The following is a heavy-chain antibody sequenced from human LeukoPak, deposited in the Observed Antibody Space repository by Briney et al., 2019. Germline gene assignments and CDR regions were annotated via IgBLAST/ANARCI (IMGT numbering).Heavy chain of an antibody. Sequence: GGSLRLSCAASGFTFSSYSMNWVRQAPGKGLEWVSSISSSSSYIYYADSVKGRFTISRDNAKNSLYLQMNSLRAEDTAVYYCARDLRSPTWNYYGSGSSGVLDYWGQGTLVTVSS. J-gene: IGHJ4*02. CDR1: GFTFSSYS. CDR2: ISSSSSYI. CDR3: ARDLRSPTWNYYGSGSSGVLDY. V-gene: IGHV3-21*01. D-gene: IGHD3-10*01.